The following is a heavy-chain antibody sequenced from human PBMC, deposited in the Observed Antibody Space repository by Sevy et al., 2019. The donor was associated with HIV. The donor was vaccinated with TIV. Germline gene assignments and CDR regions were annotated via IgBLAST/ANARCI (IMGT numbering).Heavy chain of an antibody. CDR3: ARDLGYSSGWGGYYFDY. Sequence: GGSLRLSCAASGFTFSDYYMSWIRQAPGKGLGGGSYISSSGRHIYYADSVKGRFTISRDNAKNSLYLQMNSLRAEDTAVYYCARDLGYSSGWGGYYFDYWGQGTLVTVSS. CDR2: ISSSGRHI. D-gene: IGHD6-19*01. CDR1: GFTFSDYY. V-gene: IGHV3-11*01. J-gene: IGHJ4*02.